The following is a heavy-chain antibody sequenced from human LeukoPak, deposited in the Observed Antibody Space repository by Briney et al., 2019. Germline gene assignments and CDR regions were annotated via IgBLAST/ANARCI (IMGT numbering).Heavy chain of an antibody. J-gene: IGHJ6*02. CDR1: GFTFTSYW. CDR2: IKSDESTR. CDR3: ARGLRDRYGMDI. Sequence: GGSLRLSCAASGFTFTSYWMHWVRQAPGKGLVWVSRIKSDESTRDYADFVKGRFTISRDNARNTVYLQINSLIAEDTAVYYCARGLRDRYGMDIWGQGTTVTVSS. V-gene: IGHV3-74*01. D-gene: IGHD5-12*01.